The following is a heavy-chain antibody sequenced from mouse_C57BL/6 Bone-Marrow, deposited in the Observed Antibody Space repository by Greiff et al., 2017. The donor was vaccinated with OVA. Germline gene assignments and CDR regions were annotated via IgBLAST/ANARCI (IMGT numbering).Heavy chain of an antibody. J-gene: IGHJ3*01. CDR1: GYTFTSYW. CDR2: IDPSDSYT. Sequence: QVQLKESGAELVMPGASVKLSCKASGYTFTSYWMHWVKQRPGQGLEWIGEIDPSDSYTNYNQKFKGKSTLTVDKSSSTAYMQLSSLTSEDSAVYYCARGGYDGSGFAYWGQGTLVTVSA. D-gene: IGHD2-2*01. V-gene: IGHV1-69*01. CDR3: ARGGYDGSGFAY.